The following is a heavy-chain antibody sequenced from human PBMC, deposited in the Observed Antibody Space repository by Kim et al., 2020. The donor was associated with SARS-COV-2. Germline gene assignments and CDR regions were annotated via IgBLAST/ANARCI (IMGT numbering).Heavy chain of an antibody. J-gene: IGHJ4*02. CDR1: GGSFSGYY. CDR2: INHSGST. Sequence: SETLSLTCAVYGGSFSGYYWSWIRQPPGKGLEWIGEINHSGSTNYNPSLKSRVTISVDTSKNQFSLKLSSVTAADTAVYYCARAIKSRYDFWSGYYTYDYWGQGTLVTVSS. D-gene: IGHD3-3*01. V-gene: IGHV4-34*01. CDR3: ARAIKSRYDFWSGYYTYDY.